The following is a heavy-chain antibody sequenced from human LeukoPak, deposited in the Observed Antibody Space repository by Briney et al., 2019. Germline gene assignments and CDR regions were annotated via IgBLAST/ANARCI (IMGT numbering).Heavy chain of an antibody. CDR3: ARHDVDGYSYGDFDY. J-gene: IGHJ4*02. Sequence: PSETLSLTCTVSGYSISSGYYWGWIRQPPGKGLEWIGSIYHSGSTYYNPSLKSRVTISVDTSKNQFSLKLSSVTAADTAVYYCARHDVDGYSYGDFDYWGQGTLVTVSS. CDR1: GYSISSGYY. CDR2: IYHSGST. D-gene: IGHD5-18*01. V-gene: IGHV4-38-2*02.